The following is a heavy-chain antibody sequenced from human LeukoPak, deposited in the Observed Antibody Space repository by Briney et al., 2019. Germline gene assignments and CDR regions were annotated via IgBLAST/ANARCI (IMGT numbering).Heavy chain of an antibody. CDR1: GGSISSNHYY. CDR3: ARIIFPDRAIVQTMSTKFDP. CDR2: IYYSGST. Sequence: SETLSLTCTVSGGSISSNHYYWVGIRQPPGKGLEWIGSIYYSGSTYYNPSLKSRVTISVDTPKNQFSLKLSSVTAADTAVYYCARIIFPDRAIVQTMSTKFDPWGQGTLVTVSS. V-gene: IGHV4-39*01. D-gene: IGHD5-18*01. J-gene: IGHJ5*02.